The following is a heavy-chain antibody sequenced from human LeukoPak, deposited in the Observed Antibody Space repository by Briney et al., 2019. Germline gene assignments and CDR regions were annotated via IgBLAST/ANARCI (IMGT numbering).Heavy chain of an antibody. CDR2: IKSKTDGGAI. Sequence: GGSLRLSCAGSGCSFSNAWMTWVRQAPGKGLEWVGHIKSKTDGGAIDYDAHVKGRFTISRDDSKHTVDLQTNSLGTEDAAVYFCATSGRRWDYFDYWGQGTLVTVSS. D-gene: IGHD3-10*01. CDR1: GCSFSNAW. J-gene: IGHJ4*02. CDR3: ATSGRRWDYFDY. V-gene: IGHV3-15*01.